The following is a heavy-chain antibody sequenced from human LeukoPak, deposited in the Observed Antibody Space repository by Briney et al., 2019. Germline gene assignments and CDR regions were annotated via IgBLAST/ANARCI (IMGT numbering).Heavy chain of an antibody. CDR3: ARAPQAYYGWDY. D-gene: IGHD3-10*01. CDR2: ISAYNGNT. Sequence: ASVQVSCKAFGYTFSSNGISWVRQAPGQGLEWMGWISAYNGNTNYAQKLQGRVTMTTDTSTSTAYMELRSLRSDDTAVYYCARAPQAYYGWDYWGQGTLVTVSS. CDR1: GYTFSSNG. V-gene: IGHV1-18*01. J-gene: IGHJ4*02.